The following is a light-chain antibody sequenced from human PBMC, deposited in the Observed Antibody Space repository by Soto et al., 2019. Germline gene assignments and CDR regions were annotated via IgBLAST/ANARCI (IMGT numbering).Light chain of an antibody. Sequence: DIQLTQSPSFLSASVGDRVTITCRASQGISNFLAWYQQKPGKAPKLLIFAASSLQSVVPSRFSGSGSGTEFTLTITSLQPEDFATYCCQQFHSYPRTFGQGTKVDIK. CDR3: QQFHSYPRT. CDR1: QGISNF. V-gene: IGKV1-9*01. J-gene: IGKJ1*01. CDR2: AAS.